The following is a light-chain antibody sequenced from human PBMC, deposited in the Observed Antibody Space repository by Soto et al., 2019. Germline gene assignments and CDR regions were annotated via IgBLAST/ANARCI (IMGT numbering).Light chain of an antibody. J-gene: IGKJ4*01. V-gene: IGKV3-15*01. CDR3: QRYNSWPLT. CDR1: QGIGRT. CDR2: GAS. Sequence: EIVLTQSPATLSMSPGERATLSCRASQGIGRTLAWYQQKPGQTPRLLIYGASTRATGVPARFSGGGSGTEFTLTINSLQSEALAVYYCQRYNSWPLTFGGGTKV.